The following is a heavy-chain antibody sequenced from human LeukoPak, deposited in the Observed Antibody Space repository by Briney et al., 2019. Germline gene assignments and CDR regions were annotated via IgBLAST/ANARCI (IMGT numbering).Heavy chain of an antibody. J-gene: IGHJ4*02. CDR1: GFTFSSYA. D-gene: IGHD6-13*01. V-gene: IGHV3-23*01. CDR2: ISGSASST. Sequence: GGSLRLSCAASGFTFSSYAMTWVRQAPGKGLEWVSTISGSASSTDYADSVKGRFTISRDNSKNTLYLQMNSLRAEDTAVYYCAKGGSSFDYWGQGTLVTVSS. CDR3: AKGGSSFDY.